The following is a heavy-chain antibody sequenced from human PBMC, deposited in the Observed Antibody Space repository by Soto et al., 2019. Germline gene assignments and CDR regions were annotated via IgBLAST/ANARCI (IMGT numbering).Heavy chain of an antibody. CDR1: GFTFSSYG. D-gene: IGHD3-3*01. Sequence: GGSLRLSCAASGFTFSSYGMHWVRQAPGKGLEWVAVISYDGSNKYYADSVKGRFTISRDNSKNTLYLQMNSLRAEDTAVYYCAKDGISLYDFSLQYPYNYGMDVWGQGTTVTVSS. J-gene: IGHJ6*02. CDR2: ISYDGSNK. CDR3: AKDGISLYDFSLQYPYNYGMDV. V-gene: IGHV3-30*18.